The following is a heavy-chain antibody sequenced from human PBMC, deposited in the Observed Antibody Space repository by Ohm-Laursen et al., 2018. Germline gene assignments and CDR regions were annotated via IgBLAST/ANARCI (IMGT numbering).Heavy chain of an antibody. CDR2: IHYSGST. CDR1: GASINNYY. J-gene: IGHJ3*02. V-gene: IGHV4-59*13. Sequence: SETLSLTCNVSGASINNYYWSWIRQPPGRGLEWIGYIHYSGSTYYNPSLKSRVTISVDTSKNQFSLKLSSVTAADTAVYYCARRGHAFDIWGQGTMVTVSS. CDR3: ARRGHAFDI.